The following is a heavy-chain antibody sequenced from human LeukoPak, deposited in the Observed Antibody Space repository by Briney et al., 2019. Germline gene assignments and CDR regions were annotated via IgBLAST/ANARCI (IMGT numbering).Heavy chain of an antibody. D-gene: IGHD3-3*01. Sequence: SVKVSCKASGGTFSSYAISWVRQAPGQGLEWMGGIIPIFGTANYAQKFQGRVTITTDESTSTAYMELSSLRSEDTAVYYCARGPVDDFWSGPYFDYWGQGTLVTVSS. CDR2: IIPIFGTA. J-gene: IGHJ4*02. CDR1: GGTFSSYA. CDR3: ARGPVDDFWSGPYFDY. V-gene: IGHV1-69*05.